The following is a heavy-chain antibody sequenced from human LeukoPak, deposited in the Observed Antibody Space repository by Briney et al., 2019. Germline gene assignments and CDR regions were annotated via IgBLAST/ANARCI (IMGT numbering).Heavy chain of an antibody. J-gene: IGHJ3*02. D-gene: IGHD3-22*01. CDR3: ARALRWYYDSSGYQDAFDI. V-gene: IGHV1-69*13. CDR2: VIPIFGTA. CDR1: GGTFSSYA. Sequence: SVKVSCKASGGTFSSYAISWVRQAPGQGLEWMGGVIPIFGTANYAQKFQGRVTITADESTSTAYMELSSLRSEDTAVYYCARALRWYYDSSGYQDAFDIWGQGTMVTVSS.